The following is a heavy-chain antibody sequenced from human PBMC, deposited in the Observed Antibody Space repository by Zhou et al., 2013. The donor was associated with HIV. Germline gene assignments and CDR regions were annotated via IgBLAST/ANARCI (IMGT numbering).Heavy chain of an antibody. J-gene: IGHJ3*02. Sequence: QAQLVQSGAEVKKPGSSVRVSCKASGITFSSNAITWVRQAPGQGLEWMGGIIPIFGPANANYPQKFKGRVTITTDQTTSTIFMELSSLRSEDTAVYYCAKDGESWLFDIWGQGTMVTVSS. CDR1: GITFSSNA. D-gene: IGHD3-10*01. V-gene: IGHV1-69*05. CDR3: AKDGESWLFDI. CDR2: IIPIFGPA.